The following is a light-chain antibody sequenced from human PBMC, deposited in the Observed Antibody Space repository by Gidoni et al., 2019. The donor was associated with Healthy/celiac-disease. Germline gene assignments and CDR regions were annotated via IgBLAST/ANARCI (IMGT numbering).Light chain of an antibody. CDR2: DAS. CDR3: QQRSTWPPGLT. CDR1: QSVSSY. J-gene: IGKJ4*01. V-gene: IGKV3-11*01. Sequence: EIGLTQSPATLSLSPGERATLSCRPSQSVSSYLAWYQQTPAQAPRLLIYDASNRATGIPARFSDSRSGTDFSLTISRLEPEDFAVYYCQQRSTWPPGLTFGGGTKVEIK.